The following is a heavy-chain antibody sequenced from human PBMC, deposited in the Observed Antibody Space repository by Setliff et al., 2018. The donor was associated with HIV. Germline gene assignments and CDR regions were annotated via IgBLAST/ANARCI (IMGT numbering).Heavy chain of an antibody. D-gene: IGHD3-3*01. Sequence: SETLSLTCAVYGGSFSGYYWNWIRQPPGKGLEWVGEINLIGRTNYNPSLKGRVTVSVDTSINQFSLKLSSVTAADTSVYYCARHSSSGYLPYYFDYWGQGTLVTVSS. CDR1: GGSFSGYY. CDR3: ARHSSSGYLPYYFDY. V-gene: IGHV4-34*01. CDR2: INLIGRT. J-gene: IGHJ4*02.